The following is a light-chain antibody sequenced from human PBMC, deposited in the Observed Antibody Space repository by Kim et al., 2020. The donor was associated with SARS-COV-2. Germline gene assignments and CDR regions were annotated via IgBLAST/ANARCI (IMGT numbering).Light chain of an antibody. V-gene: IGLV3-1*01. CDR3: QAWDSSINYV. Sequence: SYELTQPPSVSVSSGQTASITCSGDKLGDKYACWYQQKPGQSPVLVIYQDNKRPSGIPERFSGSNSGNTATLTISGTQAMDEADYYCQAWDSSINYVFGTGTKVTVL. CDR2: QDN. CDR1: KLGDKY. J-gene: IGLJ1*01.